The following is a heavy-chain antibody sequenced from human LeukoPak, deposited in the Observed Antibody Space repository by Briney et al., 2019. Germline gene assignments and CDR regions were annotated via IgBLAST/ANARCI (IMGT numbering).Heavy chain of an antibody. J-gene: IGHJ3*02. D-gene: IGHD3-10*01. CDR3: ARVLLWFEELLQDAFDI. CDR2: VSSSSSYT. CDR1: GFTFSDYY. Sequence: GGSLRLSCAASGFTFSDYYMSWIRQAPGKGLEWVSYVSSSSSYTNYADSVEGRFTISRDNAKNSLYLQMNSLSAEDTAVYYCARVLLWFEELLQDAFDIWGQGTMVTVSS. V-gene: IGHV3-11*06.